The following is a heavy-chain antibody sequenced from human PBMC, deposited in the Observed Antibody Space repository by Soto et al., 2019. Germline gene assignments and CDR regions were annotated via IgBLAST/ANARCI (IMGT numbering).Heavy chain of an antibody. CDR1: GGSISSYY. CDR2: IYYSGST. Sequence: PSETLSLTCTVSGGSISSYYWSWIRQPPGKGLEWIGYIYYSGSTNYNPSLKSRVTISVDTSKNQFSLKLSSVTAADTAVYYCARGITIFGWFPWFDPWGQGTLVTVSS. CDR3: ARGITIFGWFPWFDP. J-gene: IGHJ5*02. V-gene: IGHV4-59*01. D-gene: IGHD3-3*01.